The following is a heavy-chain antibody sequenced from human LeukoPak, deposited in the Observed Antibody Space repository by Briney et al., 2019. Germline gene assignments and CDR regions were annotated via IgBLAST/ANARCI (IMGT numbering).Heavy chain of an antibody. D-gene: IGHD4-17*01. CDR2: FNLEDGET. J-gene: IGHJ4*02. CDR3: ATEIVGYGDVHYFDS. Sequence: GASVKVSCKISGYTLTEISIHWVRQAPGQGLEWMGGFNLEDGETIYARSFQGRLTVTEDTSTDTAYMELSSLRSEDTAMYYCATEIVGYGDVHYFDSWGQGTLVTVSS. CDR1: GYTLTEIS. V-gene: IGHV1-24*01.